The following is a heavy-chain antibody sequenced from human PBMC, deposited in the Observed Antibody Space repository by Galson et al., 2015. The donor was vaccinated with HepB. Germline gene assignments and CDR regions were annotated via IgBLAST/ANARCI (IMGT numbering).Heavy chain of an antibody. Sequence: SLRLSCAASGFTFSSYGMHWVRQAPGKGLEWVAVISYDGSNKYYADSVKGRFTISRDNSKNTLYLQMNSLRAEDTAVYYCAKGQSSGWYSHPFDYWGQGTLVTVSS. V-gene: IGHV3-30*18. CDR2: ISYDGSNK. CDR3: AKGQSSGWYSHPFDY. J-gene: IGHJ4*02. D-gene: IGHD6-19*01. CDR1: GFTFSSYG.